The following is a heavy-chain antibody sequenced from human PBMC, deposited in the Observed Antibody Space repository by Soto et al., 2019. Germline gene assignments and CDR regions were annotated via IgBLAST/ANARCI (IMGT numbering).Heavy chain of an antibody. Sequence: ASVKVSCKASGYTFTSYAMHWVRQAPGQRLEWMGWINAGNGNTKYSQKFQGRVTITRDTSASTAYMELSSLRSEDTAVYYCERDLRRGTFDYWGQGTLVTVSS. CDR2: INAGNGNT. CDR1: GYTFTSYA. V-gene: IGHV1-3*01. D-gene: IGHD3-10*01. CDR3: ERDLRRGTFDY. J-gene: IGHJ4*02.